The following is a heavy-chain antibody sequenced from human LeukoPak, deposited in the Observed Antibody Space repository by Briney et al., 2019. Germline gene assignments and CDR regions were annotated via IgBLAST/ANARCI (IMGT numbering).Heavy chain of an antibody. J-gene: IGHJ1*01. CDR1: GFTFSSYA. Sequence: GGSLRLSCAASGFTFSSYAMSWVRQAPGKGLEWVSAISGSGGSTYYADSVKGRFTISRDNSKNTLYLQMNSLRAGDTAVYYCAKGLEGVLYFQHWGQGTLVTVSS. CDR2: ISGSGGST. V-gene: IGHV3-23*01. CDR3: AKGLEGVLYFQH. D-gene: IGHD6-19*01.